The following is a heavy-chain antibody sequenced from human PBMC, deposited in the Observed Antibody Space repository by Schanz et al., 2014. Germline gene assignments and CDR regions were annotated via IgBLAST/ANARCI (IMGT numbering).Heavy chain of an antibody. V-gene: IGHV3-30*03. CDR3: ARDSGSSSWYPSDY. CDR2: ISFDGRNT. J-gene: IGHJ4*02. Sequence: QVQLVESGGGVVQPGRSLRLSCAASGITLSGYGLHWVRQAPGKGLEWVGFISFDGRNTGYAHSVKGRFTISRDNSKISLYLQMNSLRAEDTALYYCARDSGSSSWYPSDYWGQGTLVTVSS. CDR1: GITLSGYG. D-gene: IGHD6-13*01.